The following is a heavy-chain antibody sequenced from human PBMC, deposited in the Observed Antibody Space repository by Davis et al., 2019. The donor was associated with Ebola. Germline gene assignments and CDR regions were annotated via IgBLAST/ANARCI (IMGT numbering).Heavy chain of an antibody. D-gene: IGHD3-22*01. Sequence: PSETLSLTCTVSGGSISSHYWSWIRQPPGKGLEWIGNIYHSGSTYYNPSLKSRVAISVDTSKNQFSLKLSSVTAADTAVYYCAREVRVVVITAYYFDYWGQGNLVTVSS. CDR2: IYHSGST. V-gene: IGHV4-59*11. CDR3: AREVRVVVITAYYFDY. CDR1: GGSISSHY. J-gene: IGHJ4*02.